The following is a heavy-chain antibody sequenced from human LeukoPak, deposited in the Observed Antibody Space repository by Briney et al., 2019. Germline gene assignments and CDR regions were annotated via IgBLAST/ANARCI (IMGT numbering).Heavy chain of an antibody. CDR1: GFTFSTYP. J-gene: IGHJ4*02. Sequence: GGSMRLSCEASGFTFSTYPMHWVRQAPDKGLEWVAMISHHGSNEYYADSVKGRFTISRDNSKNTLYLQMNNPRVEDTAIYYCARVHDTTGYYHYFDSWGQGTLVTVSS. V-gene: IGHV3-30*14. CDR2: ISHHGSNE. CDR3: ARVHDTTGYYHYFDS. D-gene: IGHD3-9*01.